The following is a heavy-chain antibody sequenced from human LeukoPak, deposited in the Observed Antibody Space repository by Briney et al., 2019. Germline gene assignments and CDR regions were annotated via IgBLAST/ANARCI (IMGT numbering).Heavy chain of an antibody. CDR3: ARIDWDSYGYS. D-gene: IGHD5-18*01. V-gene: IGHV1-2*02. CDR2: INPKSGST. Sequence: ASVKVSCKASGYTFTGYYIHWVRQAPGQGFEYMGWINPKSGSTNYAQKFQGRVTMTRDTSISTAYMELSRLRSDDTAVYYCARIDWDSYGYSWGQGTLVTVSS. CDR1: GYTFTGYY. J-gene: IGHJ5*02.